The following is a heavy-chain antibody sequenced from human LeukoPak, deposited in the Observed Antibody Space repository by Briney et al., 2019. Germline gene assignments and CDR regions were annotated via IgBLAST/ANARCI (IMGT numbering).Heavy chain of an antibody. D-gene: IGHD3-3*01. V-gene: IGHV3-23*01. CDR1: GFTFSSYA. Sequence: GGSLRLSCAASGFTFSSYAMSWVRQAPGKGLEWVSAISGSVGSTYYADCVKGRFTISRDNSKNTLYLQMNSLRAEDTAVYYCATYDFWSGYSDIYYFDYWGQGTLVTVSS. CDR2: ISGSVGST. CDR3: ATYDFWSGYSDIYYFDY. J-gene: IGHJ4*02.